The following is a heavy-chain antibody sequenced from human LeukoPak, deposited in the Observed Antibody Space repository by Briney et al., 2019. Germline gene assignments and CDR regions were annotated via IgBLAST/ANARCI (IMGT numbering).Heavy chain of an antibody. CDR1: GGSFSGYY. CDR3: ARGRYCSSTSCFTTYNWFDP. D-gene: IGHD2-2*02. J-gene: IGHJ5*02. V-gene: IGHV4-34*01. Sequence: SETLSLTCAVYGGSFSGYYWSWIRQPPGKGLEWIGEINHSGSTNYNPSLKSRVTISVDTSKHQFSLKLSSVTAADTAVYYCARGRYCSSTSCFTTYNWFDPWGQGTLVTVSS. CDR2: INHSGST.